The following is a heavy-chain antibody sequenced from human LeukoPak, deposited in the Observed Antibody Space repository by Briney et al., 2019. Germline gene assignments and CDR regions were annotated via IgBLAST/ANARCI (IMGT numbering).Heavy chain of an antibody. CDR3: ARGLVSAFDI. Sequence: SETLSLTCAVYGGSFSGYYWSWIRQPPGKGLEWIGEINHSGSTNYNPSLKSRVTISVDTSKNQFSLKLSSVTAADTAVYYCARGLVSAFDIWGQGTMVTVSS. CDR1: GGSFSGYY. V-gene: IGHV4-34*01. CDR2: INHSGST. J-gene: IGHJ3*02.